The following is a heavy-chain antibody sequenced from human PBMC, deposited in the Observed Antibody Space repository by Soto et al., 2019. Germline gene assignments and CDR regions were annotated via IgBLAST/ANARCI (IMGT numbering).Heavy chain of an antibody. CDR3: AKDLRRTTMVRGVIITTGGYYYGMDV. CDR2: ISYDGSNK. D-gene: IGHD3-10*01. CDR1: GFTFSSYG. J-gene: IGHJ6*02. V-gene: IGHV3-30*18. Sequence: GGSLRLSCAASGFTFSSYGMHWVRQAPGKGLGWVAVISYDGSNKYYADSVKGRFTISRDNSKNTLYLQMNSLRAEDTAVYYCAKDLRRTTMVRGVIITTGGYYYGMDVWGQGTTVTVSS.